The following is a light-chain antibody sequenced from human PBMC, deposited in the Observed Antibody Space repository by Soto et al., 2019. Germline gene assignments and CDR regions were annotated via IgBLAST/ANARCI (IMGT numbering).Light chain of an antibody. J-gene: IGLJ2*01. CDR3: SSYSSSSALDVI. CDR2: EVT. Sequence: QSVLAQPASVSGSPGQSITISCAGTNRDVGGYNYVSWYQQCPGKAPKLIIYEVTYRPSGVSNRFSGSKSGNTASLTISGLQAEDEADYYCSSYSSSSALDVIFGGGTKLTVL. V-gene: IGLV2-14*01. CDR1: NRDVGGYNY.